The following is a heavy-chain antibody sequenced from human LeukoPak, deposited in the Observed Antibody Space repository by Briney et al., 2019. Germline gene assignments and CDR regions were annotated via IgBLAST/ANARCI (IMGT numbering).Heavy chain of an antibody. CDR1: GYTFTGYY. CDR3: ARGIGEQWLDRDFDY. J-gene: IGHJ4*02. V-gene: IGHV1-46*01. Sequence: ASVKVSCKASGYTFTGYYMHWVRQAPGQGLEWMGIINPSGGSTSYAQKFQGRVTMTRDMSTRTVYMELSSLRSEDTAVYYCARGIGEQWLDRDFDYWGQGTLVTVSS. CDR2: INPSGGST. D-gene: IGHD6-19*01.